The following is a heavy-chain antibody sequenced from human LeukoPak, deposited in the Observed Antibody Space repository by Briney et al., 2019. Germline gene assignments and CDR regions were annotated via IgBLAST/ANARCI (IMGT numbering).Heavy chain of an antibody. V-gene: IGHV3-23*01. J-gene: IGHJ4*02. CDR3: AKDPKYCTTKSCVY. Sequence: GGSLRLSCAASGFTFSSYAMHWVRQAPGKGLEWVSSITGSGGSTYYADSVKGRFTISRDNSKNTLYLQMNSLRAEDTALYYCAKDPKYCTTKSCVYWGQGTLVTVSS. D-gene: IGHD2-8*01. CDR1: GFTFSSYA. CDR2: ITGSGGST.